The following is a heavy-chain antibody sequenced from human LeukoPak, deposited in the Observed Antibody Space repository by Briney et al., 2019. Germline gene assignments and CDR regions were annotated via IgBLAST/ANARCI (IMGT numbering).Heavy chain of an antibody. CDR3: AKMQRRGSRTAPYDAFDI. D-gene: IGHD1-1*01. CDR1: GISFSTDA. J-gene: IGHJ3*02. Sequence: GGSLRLSCAASGISFSTDAMSWVRQAPGEGLECISVISGGGDSTYYADSVKGRFTISRDNSRNTLYLHLNSLRVDDTAVYYCAKMQRRGSRTAPYDAFDIWGQGTMVTVSS. CDR2: ISGGGDST. V-gene: IGHV3-23*01.